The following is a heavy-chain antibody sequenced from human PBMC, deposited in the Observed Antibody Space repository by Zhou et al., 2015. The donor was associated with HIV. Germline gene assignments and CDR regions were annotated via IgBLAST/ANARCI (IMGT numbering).Heavy chain of an antibody. J-gene: IGHJ2*01. CDR1: GGTFSGSE. CDR3: ARDRGGATRPDWRYFDL. CDR2: ITPLFDIV. Sequence: QVQLVQSGAEVKKPGSSVKVSCKASGGTFSGSEISWVRQGPGQGLEWMGEITPLFDIVNYAQKFRGRITITADEATSTAYMELSSLRSEDAAVYYCARDRGGATRPDWRYFDLWGRGTLVTVSS. D-gene: IGHD6-6*01. V-gene: IGHV1-69*01.